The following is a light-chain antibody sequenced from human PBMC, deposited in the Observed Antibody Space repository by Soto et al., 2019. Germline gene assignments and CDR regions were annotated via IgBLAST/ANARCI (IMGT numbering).Light chain of an antibody. CDR2: AAS. CDR1: QGIRYD. Sequence: AIPMTHSPSSLSASVANRVTIPXXASQGIRYDLGGYQQKPGKAPNLXIYAASSLQSGVPSTFSGSGAGTDFTLTISSLQPEDFATYYCLQVSNYPLTFGGGTKVEIK. J-gene: IGKJ4*01. CDR3: LQVSNYPLT. V-gene: IGKV1-6*01.